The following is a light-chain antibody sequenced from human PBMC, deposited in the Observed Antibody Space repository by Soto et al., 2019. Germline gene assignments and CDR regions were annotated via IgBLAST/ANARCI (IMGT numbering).Light chain of an antibody. V-gene: IGLV2-14*03. Sequence: QSALTQPASVSGSPGQSITISCTGASSDVGGYNYVSWYQHHPGKDPKLMIYDVSNRPSGVSNRFSDSKSGNTASLSISGLQAEDEADYYCSAYTRSSTLFGGGTKLTVL. CDR3: SAYTRSSTL. CDR1: SSDVGGYNY. J-gene: IGLJ2*01. CDR2: DVS.